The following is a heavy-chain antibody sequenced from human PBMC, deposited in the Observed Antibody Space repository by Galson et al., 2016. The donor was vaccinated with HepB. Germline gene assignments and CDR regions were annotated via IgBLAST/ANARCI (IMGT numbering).Heavy chain of an antibody. Sequence: PGKGLEWVSAISGSGYTTNYADSVKGRFTISRDNSKNTLFLQMNSLSAEDTAVYYCAKRFIEVGVFDSWGHGTLVTVSS. CDR2: ISGSGYTT. V-gene: IGHV3-23*01. CDR3: AKRFIEVGVFDS. J-gene: IGHJ5*01. D-gene: IGHD6-19*01.